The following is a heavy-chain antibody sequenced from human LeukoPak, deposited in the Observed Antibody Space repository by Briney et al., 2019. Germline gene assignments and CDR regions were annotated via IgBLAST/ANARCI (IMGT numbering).Heavy chain of an antibody. V-gene: IGHV4-39*07. CDR2: IYYSGST. Sequence: SETLSLTCTVSGGSISSSSYYWGWIRQPPGKGLEWIGSIYYSGSTYYNPSLKSRVTISVDKSKNQFSLKLSSVTAADTAVYYCARDDSSGYYGFDYWGQGTLVTVSS. J-gene: IGHJ4*02. D-gene: IGHD3-22*01. CDR3: ARDDSSGYYGFDY. CDR1: GGSISSSSYY.